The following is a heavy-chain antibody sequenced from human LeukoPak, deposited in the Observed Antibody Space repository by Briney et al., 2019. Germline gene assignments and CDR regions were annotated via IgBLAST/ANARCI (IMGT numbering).Heavy chain of an antibody. CDR3: AGATIKDYFDY. V-gene: IGHV3-48*03. J-gene: IGHJ4*02. CDR1: GFTFSSYE. CDR2: ISSSGSTI. D-gene: IGHD5-24*01. Sequence: GGSLRLSCAASGFTFSSYEMNWVRQAPGKGLEWVSYISSSGSTIYYADSVKGRFTISRDNAKNSLYLQMNSLRAEDTAVYYCAGATIKDYFDYCGQGTRVIVTA.